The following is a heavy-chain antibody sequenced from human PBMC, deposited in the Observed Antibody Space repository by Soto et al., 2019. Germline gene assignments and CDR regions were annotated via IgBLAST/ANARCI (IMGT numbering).Heavy chain of an antibody. CDR2: ISAYNGNT. Sequence: GVSVKVSCKASGYTFTSYGISWVRQAPGQGFEWMGWISAYNGNTNYAQKLQGRVTMTTDTSTSTAYMELRSLRSDDTAVYYCARDHPAPRQSWYYDILTGYQKPYGMDVWGQGTTVTVSS. V-gene: IGHV1-18*01. CDR1: GYTFTSYG. D-gene: IGHD3-9*01. CDR3: ARDHPAPRQSWYYDILTGYQKPYGMDV. J-gene: IGHJ6*02.